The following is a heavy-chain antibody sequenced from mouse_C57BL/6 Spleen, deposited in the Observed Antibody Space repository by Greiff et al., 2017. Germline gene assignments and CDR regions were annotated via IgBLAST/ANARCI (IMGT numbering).Heavy chain of an antibody. Sequence: VQLKESGPGLVKPSQSLSLTCSVTGYSITSGYYWNWIRQFPGNKLEWMGYISYDGSNNYNPSLKNRISITRDTSKNQFFLKLNSVTTEDTATYYCAREDLLRYFDVWGTGTTVTVSS. CDR2: ISYDGSN. D-gene: IGHD1-1*01. J-gene: IGHJ1*03. CDR1: GYSITSGYY. CDR3: AREDLLRYFDV. V-gene: IGHV3-6*01.